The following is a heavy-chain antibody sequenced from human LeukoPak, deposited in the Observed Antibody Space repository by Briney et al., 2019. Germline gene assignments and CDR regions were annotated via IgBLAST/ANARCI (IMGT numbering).Heavy chain of an antibody. CDR2: IRYDESNK. V-gene: IGHV3-30*02. D-gene: IGHD4-23*01. J-gene: IGHJ4*02. CDR3: AKDGYGGNSGSDY. Sequence: GGSLRLSCAASGFTFSSYGMHWVRQAPGKGLEWVAFIRYDESNKYYADSVKGRFTISRDNSKNTLYLQMNSLRAGDTAVYYCAKDGYGGNSGSDYWGQGTLVTVSS. CDR1: GFTFSSYG.